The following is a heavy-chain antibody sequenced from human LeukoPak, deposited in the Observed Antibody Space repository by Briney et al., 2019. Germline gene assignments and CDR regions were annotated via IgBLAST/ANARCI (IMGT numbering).Heavy chain of an antibody. J-gene: IGHJ4*02. Sequence: GGSLILSCAASGFTFSSYGMHWVRQAPGKGLEWVAVIWYDGSRKYYGESVKGRFTISRDNSKNTLYLQMNSLRAEDTAVYYCARDPTAYYDSSGYYLNTIDFWGQGTLVTVSS. CDR2: IWYDGSRK. CDR1: GFTFSSYG. V-gene: IGHV3-33*01. D-gene: IGHD3-22*01. CDR3: ARDPTAYYDSSGYYLNTIDF.